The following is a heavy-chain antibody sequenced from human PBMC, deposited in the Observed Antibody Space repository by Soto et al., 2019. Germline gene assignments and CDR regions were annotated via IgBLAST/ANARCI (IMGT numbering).Heavy chain of an antibody. CDR2: MSGSGDST. Sequence: GGSLRRSCEASEFTFTSYAMSWVRQPPGKGLEWVSDMSGSGDSTYYADSVKGRFTISRDNSKNTLYLQMNSLRADDTAVYYCAKGRRSGSYRSRGFDYWGQGTLVTVSS. CDR3: AKGRRSGSYRSRGFDY. V-gene: IGHV3-23*01. J-gene: IGHJ4*02. D-gene: IGHD1-26*01. CDR1: EFTFTSYA.